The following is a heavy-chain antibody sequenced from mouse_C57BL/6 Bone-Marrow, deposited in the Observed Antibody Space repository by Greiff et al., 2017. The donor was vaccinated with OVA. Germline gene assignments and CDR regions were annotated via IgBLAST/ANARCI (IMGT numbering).Heavy chain of an antibody. CDR1: GYTFTSYW. CDR2: INPSNGGT. V-gene: IGHV1-53*01. D-gene: IGHD1-1*01. J-gene: IGHJ2*01. CDR3: ARERGITTVVDYFDY. Sequence: QVQLQQPGTELVKPGASVKLSCKASGYTFTSYWMHWVKQRPGQGLEWIGNINPSNGGTNYNAKFKSKATLTVDKSSSTAYMQLSSLTSEDSAVYYCARERGITTVVDYFDYWGQGTTLTVSS.